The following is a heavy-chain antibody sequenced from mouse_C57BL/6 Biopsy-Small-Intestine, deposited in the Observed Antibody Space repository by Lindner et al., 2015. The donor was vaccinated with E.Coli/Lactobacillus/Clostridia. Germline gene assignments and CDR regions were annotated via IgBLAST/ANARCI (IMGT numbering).Heavy chain of an antibody. CDR1: GFTFSSYA. V-gene: IGHV5-4*01. J-gene: IGHJ2*01. Sequence: VQLQESGGGLVKPGGSLKLSCAASGFTFSSYAMSWVRQTPEKRLEWVATISDGGSYTYYPDNVKGRFTISRDNAKNNLYLQMSHLKSEDTAMYYCARDYYGSSSDYWGQGTTLTVSS. CDR3: ARDYYGSSSDY. D-gene: IGHD1-1*01. CDR2: ISDGGSYT.